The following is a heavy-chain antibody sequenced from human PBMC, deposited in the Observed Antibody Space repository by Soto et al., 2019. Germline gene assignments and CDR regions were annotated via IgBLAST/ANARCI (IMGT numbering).Heavy chain of an antibody. D-gene: IGHD5-12*01. CDR2: IIPIFGTA. CDR1: GGTFSSYA. V-gene: IGHV1-69*13. Sequence: GASVKVSCKASGGTFSSYAISWVRQAPGQGLEWMGGIIPIFGTANYAQKFQGRVTITADESTSTAYMELSSLRSEDTAVYYCARGGYNYKGGYYYYGMDVWGQGTTVTVSS. J-gene: IGHJ6*02. CDR3: ARGGYNYKGGYYYYGMDV.